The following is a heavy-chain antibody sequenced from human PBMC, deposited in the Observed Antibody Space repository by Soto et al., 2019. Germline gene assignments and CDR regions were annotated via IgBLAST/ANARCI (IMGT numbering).Heavy chain of an antibody. CDR2: ISSSGSTI. V-gene: IGHV3-48*03. CDR1: GFTFSSYE. Sequence: GPLRLSCAASGFTFSSYEMNWVRQAPGKGLEWVSYISSSGSTIYYADSVKGRFTISRDNAKNSLYLQMNSLRAEDTAVYYCARDSPPYCGGDCILYWGQGXLVTVSS. CDR3: ARDSPPYCGGDCILY. D-gene: IGHD2-21*02. J-gene: IGHJ4*02.